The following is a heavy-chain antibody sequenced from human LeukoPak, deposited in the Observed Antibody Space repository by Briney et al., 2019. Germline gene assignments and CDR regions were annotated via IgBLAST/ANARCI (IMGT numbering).Heavy chain of an antibody. CDR1: GGTFSSYA. CDR3: AREAAMATRDFDY. V-gene: IGHV1-46*01. Sequence: GASVKVSCKASGGTFSSYAISWVRQAPGQGLEWMGIINPSGGSTSYAQKFQGRVTMTRDTSTSTVYMELSSLRSEDTAVYYCAREAAMATRDFDYWGQGTLVTVSS. J-gene: IGHJ4*02. CDR2: INPSGGST. D-gene: IGHD5-18*01.